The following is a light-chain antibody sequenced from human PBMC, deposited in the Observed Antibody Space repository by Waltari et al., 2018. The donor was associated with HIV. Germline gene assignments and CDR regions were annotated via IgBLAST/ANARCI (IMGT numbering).Light chain of an antibody. Sequence: DIRLTQSPSTLSASAGDRVAITCRAGQNVGAFLAWYQQKPGKPPKLLIFQASILEGGVPSRFSGSVSGSDFTITINGLQSDDFATYYCHQYASFSGTFGQGTKVEL. CDR2: QAS. J-gene: IGKJ1*01. V-gene: IGKV1-5*03. CDR3: HQYASFSGT. CDR1: QNVGAF.